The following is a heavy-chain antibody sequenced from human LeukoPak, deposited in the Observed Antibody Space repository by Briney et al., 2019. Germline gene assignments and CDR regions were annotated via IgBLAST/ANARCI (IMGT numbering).Heavy chain of an antibody. CDR3: AREGYCSSTSCYPLDY. J-gene: IGHJ4*02. D-gene: IGHD2-2*01. Sequence: PGGSLRLSCAASGFTFSSYGMHWVRQAPGKGLEWVAFIRYDGSNKYYADSVKGRFTISRDNSKNTLYLQMNSLRAEDTAVYYCAREGYCSSTSCYPLDYWGQGTLVTVSS. V-gene: IGHV3-30*02. CDR2: IRYDGSNK. CDR1: GFTFSSYG.